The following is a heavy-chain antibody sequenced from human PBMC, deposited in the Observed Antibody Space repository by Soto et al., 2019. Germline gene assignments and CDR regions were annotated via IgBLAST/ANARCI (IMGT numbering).Heavy chain of an antibody. D-gene: IGHD2-15*01. Sequence: GGSLRLSCAASGFTFSSYAMHWVRQAPGKGLEWVAVISYDGSNKYYADSVKGRFTISRDNSKNTLYLQMNSLRAEDTAVYYCAREGYCSGGSCYSYAFDIWGQGXMVTV. V-gene: IGHV3-30-3*01. J-gene: IGHJ3*02. CDR3: AREGYCSGGSCYSYAFDI. CDR2: ISYDGSNK. CDR1: GFTFSSYA.